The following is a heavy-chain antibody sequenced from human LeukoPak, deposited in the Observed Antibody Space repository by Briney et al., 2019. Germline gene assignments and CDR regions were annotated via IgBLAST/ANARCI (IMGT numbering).Heavy chain of an antibody. CDR1: GYTFTGYY. J-gene: IGHJ6*02. D-gene: IGHD3-22*01. CDR2: MNPNSGNT. CDR3: ARDRYYYDSSGYYYYYGMDV. V-gene: IGHV1-8*02. Sequence: ASVKVSCKASGYTFTGYYMHWVRQAPGQGLEWMGWMNPNSGNTGYAQKFQGRVTMTRNTSISTAYMELSSLRSEDTAVYYCARDRYYYDSSGYYYYYGMDVWGQGTTVTVSS.